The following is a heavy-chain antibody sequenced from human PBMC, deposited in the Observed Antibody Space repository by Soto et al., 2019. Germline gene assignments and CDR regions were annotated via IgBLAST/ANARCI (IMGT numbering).Heavy chain of an antibody. V-gene: IGHV3-30-3*01. CDR3: ARTVYDRSGYFVEYDFHY. J-gene: IGHJ4*02. D-gene: IGHD3-22*01. CDR2: ISNDGSNP. CDR1: GCTFSKYA. Sequence: QVQLVESGGGVVQPERSLRLSCAASGCTFSKYAMHWVRQARGTGLEWVAVISNDGSNPYYADSVKGRFTISRDNSKNTLYLQMNSLREEDSAVYYCARTVYDRSGYFVEYDFHYWGQGTLVTVSS.